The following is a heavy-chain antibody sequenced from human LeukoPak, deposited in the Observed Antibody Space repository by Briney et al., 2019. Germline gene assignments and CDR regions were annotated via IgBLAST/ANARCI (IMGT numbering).Heavy chain of an antibody. J-gene: IGHJ4*02. V-gene: IGHV4-59*02. Sequence: SETLSLTCTVSGGSVSGYYWSWIRQPPGKGLEWIGYIYYSGSTNYNPSLKSRVTISVDTSKNQFSLKLSSVTAADTAVYYCARGGGYDSSGEFDYWGQGTLVTVSS. CDR2: IYYSGST. D-gene: IGHD3-22*01. CDR1: GGSVSGYY. CDR3: ARGGGYDSSGEFDY.